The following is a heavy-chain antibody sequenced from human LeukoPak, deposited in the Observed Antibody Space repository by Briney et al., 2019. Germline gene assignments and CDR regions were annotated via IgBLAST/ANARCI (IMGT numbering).Heavy chain of an antibody. Sequence: PGGSLRLSCAASGFTFSAYWMTWVRQAPGKGLEWVANIKQDGSEKYYVDSVKGRFTISRDNAKNSLCLQMNSLGAEDTAVYYYARNQYLPFDIFDVWGRGTMVTVSS. J-gene: IGHJ3*01. CDR2: IKQDGSEK. CDR1: GFTFSAYW. V-gene: IGHV3-7*01. D-gene: IGHD3-9*01. CDR3: ARNQYLPFDIFDV.